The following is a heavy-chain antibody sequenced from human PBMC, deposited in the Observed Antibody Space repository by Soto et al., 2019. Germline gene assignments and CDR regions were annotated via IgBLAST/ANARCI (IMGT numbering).Heavy chain of an antibody. D-gene: IGHD4-17*01. Sequence: QVQLVQSGAEVKKPGSSVKVSCKASGGTFRSYAISWVRQAPGQGLEWMGGIIPIFGTANYAQKFQGRVTITADESTSTAYMELSSLRSEDTSVYYCARAGWDGDYLFDYWGQGTLVTVSS. CDR1: GGTFRSYA. CDR3: ARAGWDGDYLFDY. V-gene: IGHV1-69*01. CDR2: IIPIFGTA. J-gene: IGHJ4*02.